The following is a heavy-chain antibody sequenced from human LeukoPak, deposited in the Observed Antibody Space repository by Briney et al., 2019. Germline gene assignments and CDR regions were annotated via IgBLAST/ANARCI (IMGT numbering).Heavy chain of an antibody. Sequence: GGSLRLSCAASGFTYSDYYMSWNRKAPGKGLESVSYINSSGSTIYYADSVKGRFTISRDNAKNSLYLQMNSLRAEDTAVYYCARVIGSNIDYWGQGTLVTVSA. CDR1: GFTYSDYY. J-gene: IGHJ4*02. CDR3: ARVIGSNIDY. CDR2: INSSGSTI. D-gene: IGHD2-2*03. V-gene: IGHV3-11*04.